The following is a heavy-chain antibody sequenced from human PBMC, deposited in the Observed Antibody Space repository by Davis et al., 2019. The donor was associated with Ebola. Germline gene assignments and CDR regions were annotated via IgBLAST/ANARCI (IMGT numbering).Heavy chain of an antibody. D-gene: IGHD1-26*01. CDR3: ARENSGSYFGSNDY. Sequence: GGSLRLSCVASGFTFSTYSMNWVRQAPGKGLEWISFISSSSSTMYYADSMKGRFTISRDNAKNSLYLQMNSLRDEDTAVYYCARENSGSYFGSNDYWGQGTLVTVSS. J-gene: IGHJ4*02. CDR1: GFTFSTYS. V-gene: IGHV3-48*02. CDR2: ISSSSSTM.